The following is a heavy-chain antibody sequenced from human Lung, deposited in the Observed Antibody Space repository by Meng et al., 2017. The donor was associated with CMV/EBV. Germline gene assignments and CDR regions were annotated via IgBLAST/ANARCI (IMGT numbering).Heavy chain of an antibody. CDR3: AREGPTVTPFDY. V-gene: IGHV6-1*01. Sequence: SQTLSLTFSISGDSVSSNSAAWNWIRPSPSRGLGWLGRTYYRSKWYNDYAVSVKSRITINPDTSKNQFYLQLNSVTPEDTAVYYCAREGPTVTPFDYWGHGTXVTVSS. J-gene: IGHJ4*01. CDR2: TYYRSKWYN. D-gene: IGHD4-17*01. CDR1: GDSVSSNSAA.